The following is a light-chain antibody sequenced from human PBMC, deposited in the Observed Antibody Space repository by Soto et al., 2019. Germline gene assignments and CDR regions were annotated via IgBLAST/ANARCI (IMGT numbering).Light chain of an antibody. V-gene: IGKV1-5*03. CDR1: QSISSW. Sequence: DIQMTQSPSTLSASVGDRVTITCRASQSISSWLAWYQQKPGKAPKLLIYKASSLESGVPSRFRGSGSGAEFTLTIRSLQPDDFATYYCQQYNNYPWTFGQGTKVEIK. CDR2: KAS. J-gene: IGKJ1*01. CDR3: QQYNNYPWT.